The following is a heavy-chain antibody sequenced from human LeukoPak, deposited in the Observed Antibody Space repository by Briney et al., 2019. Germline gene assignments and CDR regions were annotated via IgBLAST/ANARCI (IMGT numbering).Heavy chain of an antibody. Sequence: PSETLSLTCTVSGGSVSSGSYYWSWIRQPPGKGLEWIGYIYYSGSTKYNPSLKSRVTISTDTSKKHVPLKLTSVTAADTAVYYCARALDNRDPKLGYYYYGMDVWGQGTTVTVSS. CDR3: ARALDNRDPKLGYYYYGMDV. D-gene: IGHD1-14*01. J-gene: IGHJ6*02. CDR2: IYYSGST. V-gene: IGHV4-61*03. CDR1: GGSVSSGSYY.